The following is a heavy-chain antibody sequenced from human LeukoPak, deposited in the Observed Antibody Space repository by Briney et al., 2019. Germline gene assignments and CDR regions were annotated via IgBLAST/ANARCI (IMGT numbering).Heavy chain of an antibody. Sequence: GESLKISCKGSGYSFTSYWIGWVRQMPGKGLEWMGIIYPGDSDTRYSPSFQGQVTISADKSISTAYLQWSSLKASDTDMYYSARHGHYYGSGSYPYNWFDPWGQGTLVTVSS. CDR3: ARHGHYYGSGSYPYNWFDP. V-gene: IGHV5-51*01. CDR2: IYPGDSDT. CDR1: GYSFTSYW. J-gene: IGHJ5*02. D-gene: IGHD3-10*01.